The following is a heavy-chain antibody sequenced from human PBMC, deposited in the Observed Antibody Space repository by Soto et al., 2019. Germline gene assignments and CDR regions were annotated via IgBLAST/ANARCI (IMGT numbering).Heavy chain of an antibody. CDR2: ISTSNGKT. Sequence: QVQLVQSGAEVKKPGASVKVSCKASGYTFTNHGISWVRQAPGQGLEWMGWISTSNGKTDYTQKIQGRLSLTTDTYTRTDYRQISNLRYDDTDVYYFARKLITYSNKALNSHDLWGEGTLVTGSS. CDR3: ARKLITYSNKALNSHDL. CDR1: GYTFTNHG. V-gene: IGHV1-18*01. J-gene: IGHJ5*02. D-gene: IGHD6-13*01.